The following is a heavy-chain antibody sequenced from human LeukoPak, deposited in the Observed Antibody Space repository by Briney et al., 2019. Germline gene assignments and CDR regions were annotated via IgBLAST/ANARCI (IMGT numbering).Heavy chain of an antibody. CDR1: GFTFSSYS. Sequence: KPGGSLRLSCAASGFTFSSYSMNWVRQAPGKGLEWVSSISSSSSYIYYADSVKGRFTISRDNAKNSLYLQMNSLRAEDTAVYYCARESRTTISPKLDSWGQGTLSPSPQ. CDR3: ARESRTTISPKLDS. CDR2: ISSSSSYI. V-gene: IGHV3-21*01. J-gene: IGHJ4*02. D-gene: IGHD5-24*01.